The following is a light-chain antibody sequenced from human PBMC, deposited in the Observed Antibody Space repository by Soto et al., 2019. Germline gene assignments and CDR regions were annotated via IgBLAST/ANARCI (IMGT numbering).Light chain of an antibody. CDR3: QQYNSQLT. Sequence: DIQVTQSPSTLSASVGDTVTITCRASQSINCWLAGSQQKLGKAANLLIYGASRLENGVPSRFSGSGSGTELTLTLSSLQPDDIATYYSQQYNSQLTFGQGTKVEVK. CDR2: GAS. V-gene: IGKV1-5*03. J-gene: IGKJ1*01. CDR1: QSINCW.